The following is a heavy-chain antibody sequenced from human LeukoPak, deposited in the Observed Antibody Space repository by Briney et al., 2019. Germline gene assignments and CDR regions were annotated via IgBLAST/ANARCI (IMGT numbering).Heavy chain of an antibody. V-gene: IGHV3-23*01. J-gene: IGHJ4*02. D-gene: IGHD6-6*01. CDR2: ISGSGDNT. CDR3: AKGGRGSIATRPDY. CDR1: GFTFSSYA. Sequence: PGGPLRLSCAASGFTFSSYAMNCVRQAPGKGLEWVSAISGSGDNTYYADSVKGRFTISRDNSKNTLYMEMNSLRAEDTAVYYCAKGGRGSIATRPDYWGQGTLVTVSS.